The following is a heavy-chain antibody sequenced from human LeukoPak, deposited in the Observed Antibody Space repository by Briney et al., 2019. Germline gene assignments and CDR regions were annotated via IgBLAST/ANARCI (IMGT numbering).Heavy chain of an antibody. D-gene: IGHD2-15*01. J-gene: IGHJ4*02. CDR1: GFAFNNAW. Sequence: GGSLRLSCAASGFAFNNAWMSWVRQTPGKGLEWVGRMKSKTDGGSTDYTVHVKGKFTLSRGDSKNTLNLQMNSLQIEDTAMYFCTTARCSGGSCYVFDHWGQGTLVTVSS. CDR2: MKSKTDGGST. V-gene: IGHV3-15*01. CDR3: TTARCSGGSCYVFDH.